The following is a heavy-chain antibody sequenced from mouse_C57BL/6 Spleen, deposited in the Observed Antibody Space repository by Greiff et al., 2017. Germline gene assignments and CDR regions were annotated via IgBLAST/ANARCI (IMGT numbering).Heavy chain of an antibody. CDR3: TETAQAFYFDY. D-gene: IGHD3-2*02. Sequence: VQRVESGAELVRPGASVTLSCKASGYTFTDYEMHWVKQTPVHGLEWIGAIDPETGGTAYNQKFKGKAILTADKSSSTAYMELRSLTSEDSAVYYCTETAQAFYFDYWGQGTTLTVSS. J-gene: IGHJ2*01. V-gene: IGHV1-15*01. CDR2: IDPETGGT. CDR1: GYTFTDYE.